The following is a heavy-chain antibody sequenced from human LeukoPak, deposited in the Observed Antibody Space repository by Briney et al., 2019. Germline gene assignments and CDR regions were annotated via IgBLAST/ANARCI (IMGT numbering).Heavy chain of an antibody. V-gene: IGHV3-23*01. CDR2: ISVSGNT. D-gene: IGHD3-10*01. CDR1: GFTLSSYA. J-gene: IGHJ6*03. Sequence: GGSLRLSCAASGFTLSSYAMSWVRQGPGKGLEWVSAISVSGNTYHADSVKGRFTISRDNSKNTLYLQMNSLRAEDTAVYYCARGGSGSYYYYYYYMDVWGKGTTVTISS. CDR3: ARGGSGSYYYYYYYMDV.